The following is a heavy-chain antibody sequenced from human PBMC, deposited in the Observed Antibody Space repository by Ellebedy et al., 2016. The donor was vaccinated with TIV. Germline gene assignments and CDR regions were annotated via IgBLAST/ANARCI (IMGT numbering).Heavy chain of an antibody. J-gene: IGHJ4*02. CDR2: INSDASST. Sequence: GESLKISCAASGFTFSSYWMHWVRQAPGNGLVWVSRINSDASSTSYADSVKGRFTISRDNAKNTLYLQMNSLRAEDTAVYYCATNRDYKFGFWGQGTLVTVSS. CDR1: GFTFSSYW. V-gene: IGHV3-74*01. CDR3: ATNRDYKFGF. D-gene: IGHD4-11*01.